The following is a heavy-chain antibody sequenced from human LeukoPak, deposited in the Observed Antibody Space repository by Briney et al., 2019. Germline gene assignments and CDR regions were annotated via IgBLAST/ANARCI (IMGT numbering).Heavy chain of an antibody. V-gene: IGHV3-7*01. J-gene: IGHJ4*02. CDR2: IKQDGSVE. Sequence: GGSLGLSCAGSGFTFSSYWMSWVRQAPGKGLGWVANIKQDGSVEYYVDSVKGRFTVSGDNAKNSLYLQMNSPRGEDTAVYYCARAPRPGFWSGYCEYWGQGTLVTVSS. CDR3: ARAPRPGFWSGYCEY. D-gene: IGHD3-3*01. CDR1: GFTFSSYW.